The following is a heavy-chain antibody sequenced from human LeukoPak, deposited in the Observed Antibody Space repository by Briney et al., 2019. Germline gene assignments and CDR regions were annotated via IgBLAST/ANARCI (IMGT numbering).Heavy chain of an antibody. CDR1: GFTFSSYG. Sequence: GRSLRLSCAASGFTFSSYGMHWVRQAPGKGLEWVAVIWYDGSNKYFADSVKGRFTISRDNSKNTLYLQMNSLRAEDTAVYYCARGGRGAFDIWGQGTMVTVSS. D-gene: IGHD1-26*01. J-gene: IGHJ3*02. V-gene: IGHV3-33*01. CDR3: ARGGRGAFDI. CDR2: IWYDGSNK.